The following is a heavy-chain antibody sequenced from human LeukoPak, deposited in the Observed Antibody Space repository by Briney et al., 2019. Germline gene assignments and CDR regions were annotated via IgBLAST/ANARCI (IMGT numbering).Heavy chain of an antibody. V-gene: IGHV3-23*01. CDR1: GFTFSSYS. Sequence: PGGSLRLSCAASGFTFSSYSMNWVRQAPGKGLEWVSGISGSGVSAYYGDSVKGRFTTTRDNSKNTLYLQMNSLRAEDTAVYYCAKRRSGSSGWFPFDYWGQGTLVTVSS. CDR3: AKRRSGSSGWFPFDY. D-gene: IGHD6-19*01. CDR2: ISGSGVSA. J-gene: IGHJ4*02.